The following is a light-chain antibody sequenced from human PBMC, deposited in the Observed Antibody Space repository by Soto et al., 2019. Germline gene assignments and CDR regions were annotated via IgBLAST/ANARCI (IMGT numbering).Light chain of an antibody. CDR2: DVS. CDR1: NSDIGGYNF. CDR3: SSYTTTVSLYV. V-gene: IGLV2-14*03. J-gene: IGLJ1*01. Sequence: QSVLTQPASVSASPGPSITISCTGTNSDIGGYNFVSWYQQHPGKAPKLMIYDVSYRPSGVSNRFSGSKSGNTASLTISGLQPEDDADYYCSSYTTTVSLYVFGTGNKVTVL.